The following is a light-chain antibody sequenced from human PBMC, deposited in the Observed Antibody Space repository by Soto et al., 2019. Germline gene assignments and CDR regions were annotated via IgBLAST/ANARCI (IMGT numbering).Light chain of an antibody. J-gene: IGLJ3*02. V-gene: IGLV4-69*01. CDR1: SGHSTYT. CDR2: LDSDGSH. Sequence: QSVLTQSPSASSSLGASVKLTCTLSSGHSTYTIAWHQQQPEKGPRYLMKLDSDGSHSKGDGIPDRFSGSSSVAERYLTISSLQSEEEADYYCPTWATVPDWVFGGGTKLTVL. CDR3: PTWATVPDWV.